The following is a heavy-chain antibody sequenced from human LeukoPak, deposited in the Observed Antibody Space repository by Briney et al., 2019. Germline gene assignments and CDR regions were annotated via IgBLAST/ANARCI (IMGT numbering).Heavy chain of an antibody. Sequence: GGSPRLSCAASGFTFSICAMNWVRQAPGKGLEWVSGISGSGGSTYYADSVKGRFAISRDSSKNTVYLQMNSLRAEDTAVYYCAKADGSYKTLIDYWGQGTLVTVSS. J-gene: IGHJ4*02. CDR1: GFTFSICA. CDR2: ISGSGGST. D-gene: IGHD3-10*01. V-gene: IGHV3-23*01. CDR3: AKADGSYKTLIDY.